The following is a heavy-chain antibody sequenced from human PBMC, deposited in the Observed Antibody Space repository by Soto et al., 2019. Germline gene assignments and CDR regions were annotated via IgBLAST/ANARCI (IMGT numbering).Heavy chain of an antibody. J-gene: IGHJ3*02. D-gene: IGHD3-3*01. CDR2: INPSGGST. Sequence: ASVKVSCKASGYTFTSYYMHWVRQAPGQGLEWMGIINPSGGSTSYAQKFQGRVTMTRDTSTSTVYMELSSLRSEDTAVYYCAARYDFWSGHEGENDAFDIWGQGTMVTVSS. CDR3: AARYDFWSGHEGENDAFDI. CDR1: GYTFTSYY. V-gene: IGHV1-46*03.